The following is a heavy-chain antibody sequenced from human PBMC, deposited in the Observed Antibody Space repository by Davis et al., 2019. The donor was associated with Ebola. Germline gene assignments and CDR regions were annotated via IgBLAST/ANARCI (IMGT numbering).Heavy chain of an antibody. CDR3: ATGPLTSGSLGY. D-gene: IGHD1-26*01. Sequence: ASVKVSCKVSGYTLTELSMHWVRQAPGKGLEWMGGFDPEDGETIYAQKFQGRVTMTEDTSTDTAYMELSSLRSEDTAVYYCATGPLTSGSLGYWGQGTLVTVSS. CDR2: FDPEDGET. V-gene: IGHV1-24*01. CDR1: GYTLTELS. J-gene: IGHJ4*02.